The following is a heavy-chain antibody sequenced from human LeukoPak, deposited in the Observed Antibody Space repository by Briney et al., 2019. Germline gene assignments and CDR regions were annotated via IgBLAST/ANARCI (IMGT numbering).Heavy chain of an antibody. CDR1: GYSISSGYY. CDR2: IYYSGST. Sequence: SETLSLTCTVSGYSISSGYYWGWIRQPPGKGLEWIGYIYYSGSTNYNPSLKSRVTISVDTSKNQFSLKLSSVTAADTAVYYCARSVTGTTLWFDPWGQGTLVTVSS. D-gene: IGHD1-20*01. CDR3: ARSVTGTTLWFDP. V-gene: IGHV4-38-2*02. J-gene: IGHJ5*02.